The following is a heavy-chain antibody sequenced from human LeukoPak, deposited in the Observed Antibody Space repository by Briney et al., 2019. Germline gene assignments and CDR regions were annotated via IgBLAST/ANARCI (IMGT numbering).Heavy chain of an antibody. CDR3: ASQLELRYDHYMDD. CDR1: GFTFSSYA. Sequence: GGSLRLPCTASGFTFSSYAMSWVRQAAGKGLEWVSGISGSGDNTYYADSVKGRFTISRDNSKNNLYLQMNSLRAEDTALYYCASQLELRYDHYMDDWGKGTTVTVSS. J-gene: IGHJ6*03. CDR2: ISGSGDNT. D-gene: IGHD1-7*01. V-gene: IGHV3-23*01.